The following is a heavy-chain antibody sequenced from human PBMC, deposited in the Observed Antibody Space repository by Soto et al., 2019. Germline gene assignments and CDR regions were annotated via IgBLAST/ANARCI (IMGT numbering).Heavy chain of an antibody. D-gene: IGHD4-17*01. Sequence: EVQLLESGGGLVQPGGSLRLSCAASGFTFSHYTMSWVRQAPGKGLEWVSFISNSDSTYYADSVKGRFTLSRDNSKNTLVLQMNSQRAEDTAVYYCAKEPYGGNSVDYFDNWGQGTLVTVSS. CDR2: ISNSDST. CDR1: GFTFSHYT. V-gene: IGHV3-23*01. CDR3: AKEPYGGNSVDYFDN. J-gene: IGHJ4*02.